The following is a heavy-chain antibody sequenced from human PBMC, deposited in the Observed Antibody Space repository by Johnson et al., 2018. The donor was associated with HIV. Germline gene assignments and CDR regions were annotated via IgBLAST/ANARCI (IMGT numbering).Heavy chain of an antibody. D-gene: IGHD5-12*01. J-gene: IGHJ3*02. CDR2: IKQDESEK. CDR1: GFTFSSYW. Sequence: VQLVESGGGLVQPGGSLRLSCAASGFTFSSYWMSWVRQAPGQGLEWVANIKQDESEKYHVDSVKGRFTISRDNAKNSLYLQMNSLRAEDTAVYYCAKDISQWLIRAFDIWGQGTMVTVSS. CDR3: AKDISQWLIRAFDI. V-gene: IGHV3-7*01.